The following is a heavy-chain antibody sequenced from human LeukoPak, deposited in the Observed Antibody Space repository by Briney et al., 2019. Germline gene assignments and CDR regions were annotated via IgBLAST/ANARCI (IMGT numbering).Heavy chain of an antibody. J-gene: IGHJ4*02. D-gene: IGHD6-25*01. V-gene: IGHV3-23*01. CDR1: GFTFSTDA. Sequence: GGSLRLSCEASGFTFSTDAMAWVRQAPGKGLQWVSAISRSGSPYYADSVKGRFTISRDNSKNTVYLQMNSLRADDTAVYYCARTSIVLALAASSHWGQGTLVIVSS. CDR2: ISRSGSP. CDR3: ARTSIVLALAASSH.